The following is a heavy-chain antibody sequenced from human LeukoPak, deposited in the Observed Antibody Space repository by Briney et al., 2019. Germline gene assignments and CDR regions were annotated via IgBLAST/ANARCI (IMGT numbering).Heavy chain of an antibody. J-gene: IGHJ4*02. D-gene: IGHD1-14*01. CDR3: ARDPLIPGYLDF. CDR2: IYYSGST. CDR1: GGSISSGGYS. V-gene: IGHV4-30-4*07. Sequence: SETLSLTCAVSGGSISSGGYSWSWLRQPPGKGLEWIGYIYYSGSTYYNPSLKSRVTISVDSSKNQFSQKLSSVTAADTAVYYCARDPLIPGYLDFWGQGTLGTVSS.